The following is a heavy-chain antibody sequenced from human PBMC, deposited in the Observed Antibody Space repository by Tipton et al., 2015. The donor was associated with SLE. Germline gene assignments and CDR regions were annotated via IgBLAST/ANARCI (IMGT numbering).Heavy chain of an antibody. CDR3: AGSKVTTARDSFDI. Sequence: TLSLTCAVYGGSFSGYYWTWVRQSPGKGLEWIGEINHAAVTDYNPSLKSRVKILVDTSKSQFSLEVRSVTATDTAVYFCAGSKVTTARDSFDIWGPGTVVVVSP. V-gene: IGHV4-34*01. J-gene: IGHJ3*02. CDR2: INHAAVT. CDR1: GGSFSGYY. D-gene: IGHD4-17*01.